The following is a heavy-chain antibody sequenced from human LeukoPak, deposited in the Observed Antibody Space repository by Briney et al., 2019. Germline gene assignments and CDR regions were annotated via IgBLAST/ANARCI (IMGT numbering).Heavy chain of an antibody. D-gene: IGHD3-22*01. CDR2: ISGSGGST. V-gene: IGHV3-23*01. CDR3: AKFAGDAYYYDSSGYYYDNFDY. Sequence: GGSLRLSCAASGFTFSSYAMSWVRQAPGKGLEWVSAISGSGGSTYYADSVKGRFTISRDNSNNTLYLQMNSLRAEDTAVYYCAKFAGDAYYYDSSGYYYDNFDYWGQGTLVTVSS. CDR1: GFTFSSYA. J-gene: IGHJ4*02.